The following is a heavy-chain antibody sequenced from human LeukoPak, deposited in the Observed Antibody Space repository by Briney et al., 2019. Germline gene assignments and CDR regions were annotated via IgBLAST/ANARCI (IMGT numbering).Heavy chain of an antibody. CDR1: RYSFTGYW. D-gene: IGHD3-10*01. V-gene: IGHV5-51*01. J-gene: IGHJ4*02. CDR3: ARPRDYGSGRGGLGY. CDR2: IYPGDSDT. Sequence: GESLKIPCKGSRYSFTGYWIAWVRQMPGKGPEWMGIIYPGDSDTRYSPSFQGQVTISADKSISTAYLQWSSLKASDTAMYYCARPRDYGSGRGGLGYWGQGTLVTVSS.